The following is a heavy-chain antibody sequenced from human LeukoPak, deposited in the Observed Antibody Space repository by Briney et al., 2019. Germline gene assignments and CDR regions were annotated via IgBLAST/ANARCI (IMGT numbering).Heavy chain of an antibody. CDR2: INPSGGST. CDR3: ARDRYYDSSGFRVIDY. CDR1: GYTFTSYY. J-gene: IGHJ4*02. V-gene: IGHV1-46*01. D-gene: IGHD3-22*01. Sequence: ASVKVSCKASGYTFTSYYMHWVRQAPGQGLEWMGIINPSGGSTSYAQKFQGRVTMTRDMSTSTVYMELSSLRSEDTAVYYCARDRYYDSSGFRVIDYWGQGTLVTVSS.